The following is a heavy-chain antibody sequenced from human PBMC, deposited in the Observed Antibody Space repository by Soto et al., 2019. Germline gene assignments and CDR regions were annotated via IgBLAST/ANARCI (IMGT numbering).Heavy chain of an antibody. J-gene: IGHJ4*02. D-gene: IGHD3-10*01. CDR3: ASMGYHYGSGSYPLDY. Sequence: WTWLRQPPGKGLEWIGFLYNSGSTHHNPSLKSRVTISVDTSKNQFSLKLRSVTAADTAVYYCASMGYHYGSGSYPLDYWGQGTLVTVSS. V-gene: IGHV4-59*08. CDR2: LYNSGST.